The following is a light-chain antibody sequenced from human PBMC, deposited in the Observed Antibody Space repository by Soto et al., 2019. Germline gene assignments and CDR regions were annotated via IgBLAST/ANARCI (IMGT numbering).Light chain of an antibody. V-gene: IGKV1-27*01. CDR3: QNYTHVPT. J-gene: IGKJ4*01. Sequence: DIQMTQSPSSLSASVGDRVTITCRASQGISNYLAWYQQIPGKVPKLLISAASTLQSGVPSRFSGSGSGTDFTLTLSILQPEDVAPYYCQNYTHVPTFGGGTKVEIK. CDR2: AAS. CDR1: QGISNY.